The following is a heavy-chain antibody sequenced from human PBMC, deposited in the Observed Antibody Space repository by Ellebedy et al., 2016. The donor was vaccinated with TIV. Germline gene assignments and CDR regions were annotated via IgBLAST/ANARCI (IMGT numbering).Heavy chain of an antibody. Sequence: ASVKVSCKASGYTFTGYYMHWVRQAPGHGLEWMGWINPVSGATNYPQKFQGRVTMTRDTSIRTAYMELSRLRSDDTAVYYCASVWFGAEEYVETTPGFDYWGQGTLVTVSS. D-gene: IGHD3-10*01. CDR2: INPVSGAT. CDR3: ASVWFGAEEYVETTPGFDY. V-gene: IGHV1-2*02. CDR1: GYTFTGYY. J-gene: IGHJ4*02.